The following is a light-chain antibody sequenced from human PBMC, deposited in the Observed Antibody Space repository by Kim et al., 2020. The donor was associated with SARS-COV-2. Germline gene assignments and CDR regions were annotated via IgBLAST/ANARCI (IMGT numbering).Light chain of an antibody. CDR1: QSISSW. CDR3: QQYNSYSPT. Sequence: DVQLTQSPSSLSASVGDRVTITCRASQSISSWLAWYQQKPGKAPKLLIYKGSSLESGVPSRFSGSGSGTEFTLTISSLQPDDFATYYCQQYNSYSPTFGQGTKVDIK. CDR2: KGS. J-gene: IGKJ1*01. V-gene: IGKV1-5*03.